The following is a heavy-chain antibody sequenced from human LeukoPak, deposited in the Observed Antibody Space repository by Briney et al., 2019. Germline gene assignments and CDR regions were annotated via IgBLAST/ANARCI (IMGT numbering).Heavy chain of an antibody. CDR1: GFTFSSYS. Sequence: GGSLRLSCAASGFTFSSYSMNWVRQAPGKGLGWVSYISSSSSTIYYADSVKGRFTISRDNAKNSLYLQMNSLRAEDTAVYYCARARITGTTETFDYWGQGTLVTVSS. J-gene: IGHJ4*02. V-gene: IGHV3-48*04. CDR3: ARARITGTTETFDY. CDR2: ISSSSSTI. D-gene: IGHD1-7*01.